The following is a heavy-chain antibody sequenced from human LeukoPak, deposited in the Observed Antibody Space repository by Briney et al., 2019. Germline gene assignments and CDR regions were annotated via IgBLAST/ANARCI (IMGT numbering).Heavy chain of an antibody. D-gene: IGHD3-10*01. J-gene: IGHJ3*02. V-gene: IGHV3-9*01. CDR2: ISWNSGII. CDR1: GFPFDDYG. CDR3: ARDGRFRGGALDI. Sequence: PGRSLRLSCVASGFPFDDYGMFWVRQSPGKGLEWVSSISWNSGIIDYADSVKGRFTISRDNAKNSLYLQMNSLRAEDTAVYYCARDGRFRGGALDIWGQGTMVTVSS.